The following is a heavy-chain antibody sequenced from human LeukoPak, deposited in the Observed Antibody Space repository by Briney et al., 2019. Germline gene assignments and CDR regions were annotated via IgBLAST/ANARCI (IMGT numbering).Heavy chain of an antibody. J-gene: IGHJ4*02. CDR2: YIPMFGTA. D-gene: IGHD1-26*01. CDR3: AGASSKWELSF. CDR1: GCTFSRYA. Sequence: SVKVSCKASGCTFSRYAISWVRQAPGQGLEWMGSYIPMFGTAEYAQNFQNTVTITADESTSTFSMEVSSLRPEDTAVYFCAGASSKWELSFWGQGTLVTASS. V-gene: IGHV1-69*13.